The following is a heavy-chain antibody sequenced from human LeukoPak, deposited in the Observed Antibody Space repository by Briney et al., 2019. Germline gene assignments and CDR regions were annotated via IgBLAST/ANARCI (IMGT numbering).Heavy chain of an antibody. CDR3: GITAMGKRALGY. CDR2: IIPIFGTA. CDR1: GGTFSSYA. V-gene: IGHV1-69*05. J-gene: IGHJ4*02. Sequence: SVKVSCKASGGTFSSYAISWVRQAPGQGLEWMGGIIPIFGTANYAQKFQGRVTITTDESTSTAYMELSSLRSEGTAVYYCGITAMGKRALGYWGQGTLVTVSS. D-gene: IGHD5-18*01.